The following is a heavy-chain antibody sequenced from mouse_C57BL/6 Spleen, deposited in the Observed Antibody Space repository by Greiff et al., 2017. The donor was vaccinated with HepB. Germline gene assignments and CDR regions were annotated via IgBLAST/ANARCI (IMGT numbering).Heavy chain of an antibody. D-gene: IGHD3-2*02. J-gene: IGHJ2*01. V-gene: IGHV5-6*01. CDR2: ISSGGSYT. CDR1: GFTFSSYG. CDR3: ARRQLRLRYFDY. Sequence: EVQGVESGGDLVKPGGSLKLSCAASGFTFSSYGMSWVRQTPDKRLEWVATISSGGSYTYYPDSVKGRFTISRDNAKNTLYLQMSSLKSEDTAMYYCARRQLRLRYFDYWGQGTTLTVSS.